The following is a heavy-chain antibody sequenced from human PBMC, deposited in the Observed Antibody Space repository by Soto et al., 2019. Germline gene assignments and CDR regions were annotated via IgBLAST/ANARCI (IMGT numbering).Heavy chain of an antibody. J-gene: IGHJ4*02. CDR3: ARDMSAAVAGTLVVDH. CDR2: ISDGSDYI. Sequence: EVQLVESGGGLVKPGGSLRLSCAASGFTFSSYSMNWVRQAPGKGLEWVSSISDGSDYIYYADSVKGRFTISRDNAKNSLYLQMNSLRVEDTAMYYCARDMSAAVAGTLVVDHWGQGTLVTVSS. V-gene: IGHV3-21*01. CDR1: GFTFSSYS. D-gene: IGHD6-19*01.